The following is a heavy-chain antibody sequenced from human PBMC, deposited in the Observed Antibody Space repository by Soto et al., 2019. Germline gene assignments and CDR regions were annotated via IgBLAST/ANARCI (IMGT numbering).Heavy chain of an antibody. CDR3: ARVRFTIFGVVTPVSYFDY. CDR1: GGSISSGGYS. Sequence: PSETLSLTCAVSGGSISSGGYSWSWIRQPPGKGLEWIGYINHSGSANYNPSLKSRVTISVDTSKNQFSLKLSSVTAADTAVYYCARVRFTIFGVVTPVSYFDYWGQGTLVTVSS. V-gene: IGHV4-30-2*05. D-gene: IGHD3-3*01. CDR2: INHSGSA. J-gene: IGHJ4*02.